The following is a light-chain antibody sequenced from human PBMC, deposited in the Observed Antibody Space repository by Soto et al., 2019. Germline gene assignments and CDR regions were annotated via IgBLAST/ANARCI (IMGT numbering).Light chain of an antibody. CDR1: QSVNRF. V-gene: IGKV1-39*01. J-gene: IGKJ1*01. CDR3: QQSYSSPQT. CDR2: GAS. Sequence: DIQMTQSPSSLSASVGDRVSITCRAGQSVNRFLNWYQQKPGKAPKLLIYGASSLQSGVPSRFSGSGSGTDFTLTISSLQPEDFATYYCQQSYSSPQTFGQGTKVKIK.